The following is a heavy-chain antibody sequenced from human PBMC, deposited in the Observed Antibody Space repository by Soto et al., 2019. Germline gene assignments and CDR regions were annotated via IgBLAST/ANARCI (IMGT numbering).Heavy chain of an antibody. J-gene: IGHJ3*02. CDR2: IKKDGSKI. D-gene: IGHD3-10*01. Sequence: EVQLVESGGGLVQPGGSLRLSCAASGFNFGSSWMTWVRQAPGKGLEWVANIKKDGSKISYLDSVRGRCTISRDNAKNTLYLEMNSLRAEDTALYCWARDVSPGSSMLYFDAFDIWGRGTMVTVSS. V-gene: IGHV3-7*05. CDR1: GFNFGSSW. CDR3: ARDVSPGSSMLYFDAFDI.